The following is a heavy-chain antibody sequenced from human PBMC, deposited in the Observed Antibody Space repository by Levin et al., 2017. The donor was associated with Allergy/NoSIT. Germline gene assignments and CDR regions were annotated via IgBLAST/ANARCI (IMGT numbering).Heavy chain of an antibody. Sequence: PGGSLRLSCSASGFTFRSYAMNWVRQVPGKGLEWVSVSSGSGGSIDYADSVKGRFTISRDNSKNTLYLQMNSLRAEDTAVYYCARQKYLVRRYFDYWGQGTLVTVSS. CDR1: GFTFRSYA. V-gene: IGHV3-23*01. J-gene: IGHJ4*02. CDR2: SSGSGGSI. CDR3: ARQKYLVRRYFDY. D-gene: IGHD2-2*01.